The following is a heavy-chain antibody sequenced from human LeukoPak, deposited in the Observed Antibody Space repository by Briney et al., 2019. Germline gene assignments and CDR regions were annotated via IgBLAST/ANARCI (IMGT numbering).Heavy chain of an antibody. Sequence: GRSLRLSCAASGFTFDDYAMPWVRQAPGKGLEWVSGISWNSGSIGYADSVKGRFTISRDNAKNSLYLQMNSLRAEDTALYYCAKDHYYDSSGPADWGQGTLVTVSS. V-gene: IGHV3-9*01. D-gene: IGHD3-22*01. J-gene: IGHJ4*02. CDR2: ISWNSGSI. CDR3: AKDHYYDSSGPAD. CDR1: GFTFDDYA.